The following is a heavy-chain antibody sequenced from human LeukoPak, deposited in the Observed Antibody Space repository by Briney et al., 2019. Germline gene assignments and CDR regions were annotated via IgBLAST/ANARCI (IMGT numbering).Heavy chain of an antibody. CDR3: ARRYCSGGSCLVDY. Sequence: KTSETLSLTCTVSGGSISSNRYYWGWIHQPPGKGLEWIGSIYYSGSTYYSPSLKSRVTISEDTSKNQFSLKLSSVTAADTAVYYCARRYCSGGSCLVDYWGQGTLVTVSS. CDR1: GGSISSNRYY. D-gene: IGHD2-15*01. J-gene: IGHJ4*02. CDR2: IYYSGST. V-gene: IGHV4-39*01.